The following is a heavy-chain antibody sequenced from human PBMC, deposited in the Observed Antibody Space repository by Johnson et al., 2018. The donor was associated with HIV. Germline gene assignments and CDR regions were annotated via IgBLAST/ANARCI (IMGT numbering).Heavy chain of an antibody. D-gene: IGHD6-6*01. CDR3: ARFEYSSSSDPVEDEVIAFDI. CDR1: GFTFSSNY. CDR2: IYSGGST. J-gene: IGHJ3*02. V-gene: IGHV3-66*02. Sequence: VQLVESGGGVVQPGRYLRLSCAASGFTFSSNYMSWVRQAPGKGLEWVSVIYSGGSTYYADSVKGRFTISRDNSKNTLYLQMNSLRVEDTAVYYGARFEYSSSSDPVEDEVIAFDIWGQGTMVTVSS.